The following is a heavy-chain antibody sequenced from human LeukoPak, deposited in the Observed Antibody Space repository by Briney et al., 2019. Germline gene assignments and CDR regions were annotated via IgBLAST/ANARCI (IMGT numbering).Heavy chain of an antibody. CDR2: ISYDGSNK. CDR3: ASETGRGYSYGSGLDY. Sequence: PGRSLRLSCAASGFTFSSYGMHWVRQAPGKGLEWVAVISYDGSNKYYADSVKGRFTISRDNSKNTLYLQMNSLRAEDTAVYYCASETGRGYSYGSGLDYWSQGTLVTVSS. D-gene: IGHD5-18*01. V-gene: IGHV3-30*03. J-gene: IGHJ4*02. CDR1: GFTFSSYG.